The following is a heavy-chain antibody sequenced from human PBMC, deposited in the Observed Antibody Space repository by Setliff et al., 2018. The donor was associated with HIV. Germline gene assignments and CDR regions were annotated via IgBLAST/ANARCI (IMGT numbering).Heavy chain of an antibody. CDR1: GYTFTAYY. J-gene: IGHJ6*03. Sequence: ASVKVSCKASGYTFTAYYIHLVRQAPGQGLEWMGSLNPNTWNPTYAQGFTRRFVFSLTTSLSTAYLEISGLKAEDTALYYCARDSSEYYDIWTGEYHHMDVWGTGTTVTVSS. CDR3: ARDSSEYYDIWTGEYHHMDV. D-gene: IGHD3-9*01. CDR2: LNPNTWNP. V-gene: IGHV7-4-1*02.